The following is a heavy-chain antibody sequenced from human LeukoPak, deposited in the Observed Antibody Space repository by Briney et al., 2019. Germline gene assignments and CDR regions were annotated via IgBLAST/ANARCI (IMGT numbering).Heavy chain of an antibody. Sequence: GESLKISCKGSGSTFTSYWIGWVRQMPGKGLEWMGVIYPGDSDTRYSPSFQGQVTISADKSISTAYLQWSSLRASDTAMYYCARQKKYSTSWYLDYWGQGTLVTVSS. CDR3: ARQKKYSTSWYLDY. V-gene: IGHV5-51*01. J-gene: IGHJ4*02. CDR2: IYPGDSDT. D-gene: IGHD6-13*01. CDR1: GSTFTSYW.